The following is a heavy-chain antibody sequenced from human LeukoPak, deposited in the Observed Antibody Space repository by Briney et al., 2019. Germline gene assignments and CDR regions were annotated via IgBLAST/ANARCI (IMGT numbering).Heavy chain of an antibody. CDR3: TRLKAGN. Sequence: GGSLRLSCAASGFTFSSYSINWVRQAPGKGLEWVSYISDFGDTIYYADSVKGRFTVSRDNVKKSVSLEMNSLRAEDTAVYYCTRLKAGNWGPGTLVTVPS. CDR2: ISDFGDTI. J-gene: IGHJ4*02. V-gene: IGHV3-48*04. CDR1: GFTFSSYS.